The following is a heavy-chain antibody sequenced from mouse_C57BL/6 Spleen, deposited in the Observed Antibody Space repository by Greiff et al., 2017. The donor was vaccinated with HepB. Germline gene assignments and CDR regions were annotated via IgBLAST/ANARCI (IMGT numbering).Heavy chain of an antibody. CDR1: GFSLTSYG. J-gene: IGHJ1*03. CDR2: IWRGGST. Sequence: VKLMESGPGLVQPSQSLSITCTVSGFSLTSYGVHWVRQSPGKGLEWLGVIWRGGSTDYNAAFMSRLSITKDNSKSQVFFKMNSLQADDTAIYYCAKNQVYGNYWYFYVWGTGTPVTVSS. V-gene: IGHV2-5*01. CDR3: AKNQVYGNYWYFYV. D-gene: IGHD2-1*01.